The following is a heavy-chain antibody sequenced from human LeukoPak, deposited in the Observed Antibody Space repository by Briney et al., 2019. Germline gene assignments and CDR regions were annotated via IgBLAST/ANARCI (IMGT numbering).Heavy chain of an antibody. J-gene: IGHJ4*02. CDR1: GFTFSDYY. V-gene: IGHV3-11*04. Sequence: GGSLRLSCAASGFTFSDYYMSWIRQAPGKGLEWVSYITSSGSTVYYADSVKGRFTISRDNAKNSLYLQMNSLRAEDTAVYYCAKDSVVGATSWGQGTLVTVSS. CDR3: AKDSVVGATS. D-gene: IGHD1-26*01. CDR2: ITSSGSTV.